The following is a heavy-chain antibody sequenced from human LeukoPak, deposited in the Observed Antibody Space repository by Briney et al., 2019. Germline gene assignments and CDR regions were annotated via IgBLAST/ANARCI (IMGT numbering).Heavy chain of an antibody. CDR1: GYTFTSYG. V-gene: IGHV1-18*01. Sequence: ASVKVSCKASGYTFTSYGISWVRQAPGQGLEWMGWIGAYNGNTNYAQKLQGRVTMTTDTSTSTAYMELRSLRSDDTAVYYCARDPHDSSGYYYVPFDYWGQGTLVTVSS. J-gene: IGHJ4*02. CDR2: IGAYNGNT. D-gene: IGHD3-22*01. CDR3: ARDPHDSSGYYYVPFDY.